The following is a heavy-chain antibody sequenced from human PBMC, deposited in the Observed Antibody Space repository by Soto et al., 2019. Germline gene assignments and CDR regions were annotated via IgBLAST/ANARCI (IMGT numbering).Heavy chain of an antibody. D-gene: IGHD6-19*01. J-gene: IGHJ4*02. CDR1: GGSISDYH. Sequence: NPSETLSLTCTVSGGSISDYHWSWIRQPPGKGLEWIGYVFYSGSTNYNPSLKSRVTISVDTSKNQFSLRLSSVTAADTAVYYCARVREQWLIRYYFDYWGQGTLVTVSS. CDR2: VFYSGST. CDR3: ARVREQWLIRYYFDY. V-gene: IGHV4-59*01.